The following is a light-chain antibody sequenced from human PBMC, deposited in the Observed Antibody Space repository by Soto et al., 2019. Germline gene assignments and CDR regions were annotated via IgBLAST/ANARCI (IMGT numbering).Light chain of an antibody. CDR3: GTWDGSLSVVL. J-gene: IGLJ2*01. CDR1: SANIGSNY. V-gene: IGLV1-51*01. CDR2: DSD. Sequence: QSVLTQPPSVSAAPGQKVTISCSGSSANIGSNYVSWYQQFPGTAPKLVIYDSDRRASEIPDRFSGSKSGTSATLDITGLQTGDEADYYCGTWDGSLSVVLFGGGTKRTVL.